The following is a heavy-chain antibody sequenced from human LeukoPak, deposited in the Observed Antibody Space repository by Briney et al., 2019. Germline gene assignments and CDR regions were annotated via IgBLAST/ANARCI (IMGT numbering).Heavy chain of an antibody. V-gene: IGHV3-7*03. J-gene: IGHJ4*02. Sequence: GGSLRLSCAASGFTFSSYWMSWVRQAPGKGLEWVANIKQDGSEKYYVDSVKGRFTISRDNAKNSLYLQMNSLKAEDTAVYYCTTEIVPAAIYYFDYWGQGTLVTVSS. D-gene: IGHD2-2*02. CDR3: TTEIVPAAIYYFDY. CDR2: IKQDGSEK. CDR1: GFTFSSYW.